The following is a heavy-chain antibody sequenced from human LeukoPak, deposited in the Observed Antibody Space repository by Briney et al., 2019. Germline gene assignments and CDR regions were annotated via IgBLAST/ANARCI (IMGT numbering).Heavy chain of an antibody. J-gene: IGHJ3*02. Sequence: SETLSLTCSVSGGSINRDDSYWGWIREPPGKGLEGIVSISYSGNTYYNPSLKSRVTISTDTSKNQFSLKMNSMTAADTAVYFCARRRIYEGSGYYRGDAFDIWGQGTLGTVSS. V-gene: IGHV4-39*01. CDR3: ARRRIYEGSGYYRGDAFDI. D-gene: IGHD3-22*01. CDR2: ISYSGNT. CDR1: GGSINRDDSY.